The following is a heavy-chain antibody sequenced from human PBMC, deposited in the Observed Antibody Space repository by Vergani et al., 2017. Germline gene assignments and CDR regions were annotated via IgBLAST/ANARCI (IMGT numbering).Heavy chain of an antibody. CDR2: IRYDGSNK. CDR3: AKASSIAVAGTLSDY. V-gene: IGHV3-30*02. J-gene: IGHJ4*02. CDR1: GFTFSSYG. D-gene: IGHD6-19*01. Sequence: QVQLVESGGGVVQPGRSLRLSCAASGFTFSSYGMHWVRQAPGKGLEWVAFIRYDGSNKYYADSVKGRFTISRDNSKNTLYLQMNSLRAEDTAVYYCAKASSIAVAGTLSDYWGQGTLVTVSS.